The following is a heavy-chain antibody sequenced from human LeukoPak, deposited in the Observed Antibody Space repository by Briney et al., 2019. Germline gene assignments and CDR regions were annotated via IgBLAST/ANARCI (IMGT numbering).Heavy chain of an antibody. CDR3: ARSIGLTGGGVDV. V-gene: IGHV3-69-1*01. CDR1: GFTFSDYN. J-gene: IGHJ6*02. D-gene: IGHD3-9*01. Sequence: GSLRLSCAASGFTFSDYNMNWVRQAPGKGLEWVSSVKGRFTISRDNAKKTLYLQMNSLRAEDTAVYYCARSIGLTGGGVDVWGQGTTVTVSS.